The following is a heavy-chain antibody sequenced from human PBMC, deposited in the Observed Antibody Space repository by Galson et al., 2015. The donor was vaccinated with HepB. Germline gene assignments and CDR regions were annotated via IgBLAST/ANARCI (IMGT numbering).Heavy chain of an antibody. J-gene: IGHJ3*02. CDR1: GFTYSDSS. D-gene: IGHD3-16*01. CDR3: AKGIWGFAMFDALDI. CDR2: VSGSGVNT. Sequence: SLRLSCAASGFTYSDSSMTWVRQAPGQGLEWVSVVSGSGVNTFYADSVKGRVTVSRDTSKNIFYLQMNSPRADDTALYYCAKGIWGFAMFDALDIWGQGTMVTVSS. V-gene: IGHV3-23*01.